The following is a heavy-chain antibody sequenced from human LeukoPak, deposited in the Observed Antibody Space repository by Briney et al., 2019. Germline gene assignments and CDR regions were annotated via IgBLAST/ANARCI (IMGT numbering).Heavy chain of an antibody. CDR3: ARERRGRYCSGGSCKYRGAFDI. J-gene: IGHJ3*02. CDR2: IYYSGST. Sequence: SETLSLTCAVYGGSFSGYYWSWIRQPPGKGLEWIGSIYYSGSTYYNPSLKSRVTISVDTSKSQFSLKPSSVTAADTAVYYCARERRGRYCSGGSCKYRGAFDIWGQGTMVTVSS. D-gene: IGHD2-15*01. V-gene: IGHV4-34*01. CDR1: GGSFSGYY.